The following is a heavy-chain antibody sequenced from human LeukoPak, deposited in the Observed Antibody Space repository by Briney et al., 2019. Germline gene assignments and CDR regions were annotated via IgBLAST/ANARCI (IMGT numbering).Heavy chain of an antibody. J-gene: IGHJ4*02. V-gene: IGHV4-59*08. Sequence: PSETLSLTCTVSGGSVSSYSWSSIRQPPGEGLEWIGYIYYSGSTNYNPSLRSRVTISVDTSKNQFSLKLSSVTTADTAIYYCARHVYSSSPFDYWGQGTLVTVSS. CDR1: GGSVSSYS. CDR3: ARHVYSSSPFDY. D-gene: IGHD6-13*01. CDR2: IYYSGST.